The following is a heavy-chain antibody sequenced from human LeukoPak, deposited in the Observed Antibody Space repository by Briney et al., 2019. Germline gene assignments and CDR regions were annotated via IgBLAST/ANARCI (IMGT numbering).Heavy chain of an antibody. J-gene: IGHJ4*02. CDR3: AREVYSSGWYFDY. V-gene: IGHV1-2*02. CDR1: GYSFGSFG. CDR2: INANSGGT. Sequence: ASVKVSCKASGYSFGSFGINWVRQAPGQGLEWMGWINANSGGTKYAQKFPGRVTLTTDTSISTAYMELSRLRYDDTAVYYCAREVYSSGWYFDYWGQGTLVTVSS. D-gene: IGHD6-19*01.